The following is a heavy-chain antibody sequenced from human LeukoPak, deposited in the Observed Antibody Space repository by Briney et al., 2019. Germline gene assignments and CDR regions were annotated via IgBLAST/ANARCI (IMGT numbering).Heavy chain of an antibody. CDR1: GYTFTEYA. CDR3: ARGGPNRSGWTLDY. D-gene: IGHD6-19*01. J-gene: IGHJ4*02. Sequence: PGASVKVSCKASGYTFTEYAMHWVRLAPGHGLEWMGWINADSGNTESSQRFQGRLSITWDTSATTAYMELSSLTSEDTAVYYCARGGPNRSGWTLDYWGPGTLVTVSS. CDR2: INADSGNT. V-gene: IGHV1-3*01.